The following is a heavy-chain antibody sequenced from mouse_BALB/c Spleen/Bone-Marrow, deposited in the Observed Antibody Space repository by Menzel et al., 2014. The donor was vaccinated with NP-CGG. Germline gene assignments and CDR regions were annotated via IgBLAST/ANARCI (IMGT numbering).Heavy chain of an antibody. CDR2: IDPYSGGT. D-gene: IGHD1-1*01. J-gene: IGHJ4*01. V-gene: IGHV1S135*01. Sequence: SGPELVKPGASVKGSCKASDYAFTSYNIYWLKQSHGKSLEWIGYIDPYSGGTNYNQKFRGKATLTVDKSSSTAYMHLNSLTSEASAVYYCARELSRAMDYWGQGTSVTVSS. CDR1: DYAFTSYN. CDR3: ARELSRAMDY.